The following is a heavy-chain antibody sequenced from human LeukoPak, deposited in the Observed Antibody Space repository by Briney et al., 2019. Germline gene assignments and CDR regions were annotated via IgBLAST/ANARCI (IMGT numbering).Heavy chain of an antibody. Sequence: ASVKVSCKASGYTFTIYGISWVRQAPGQGLEWMGWISAYNGNTNYAQKLQGRVTMTTDTSTSTAYMELRSLRSDDTAVYYCARLNARGNWFDPWGQGTLVTVSS. CDR2: ISAYNGNT. CDR1: GYTFTIYG. J-gene: IGHJ5*02. CDR3: ARLNARGNWFDP. V-gene: IGHV1-18*01.